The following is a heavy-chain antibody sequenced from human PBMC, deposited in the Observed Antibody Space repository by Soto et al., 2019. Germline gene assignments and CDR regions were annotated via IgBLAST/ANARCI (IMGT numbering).Heavy chain of an antibody. D-gene: IGHD3-3*01. J-gene: IGHJ5*02. CDR2: IYYSGST. CDR3: AESEEWWFDP. CDR1: GDSISSYY. V-gene: IGHV4-39*01. Sequence: PSETLSLTCTVSGDSISSYYWGWIRQPPGKGLEWIGSIYYSGSTYYNPSLKSRVTISVDTSKNQFSLKLSSVTAADTAVYYCAESEEWWFDPWGQGTLVTVSS.